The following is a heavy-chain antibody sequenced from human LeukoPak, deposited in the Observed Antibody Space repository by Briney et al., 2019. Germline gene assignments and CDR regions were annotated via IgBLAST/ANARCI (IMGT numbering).Heavy chain of an antibody. CDR2: ISGSGSPT. CDR3: AREDEVNSGWPTSYYFDY. J-gene: IGHJ4*02. Sequence: PGGSLRLSCAASGFTFSSYAMSWVRQAPGKRLEWVSGISGSGSPTYYADSVKGRFTISRDNAKNSLYLQMNSLRAEDTAVYYCAREDEVNSGWPTSYYFDYWGQGTLVTVSS. D-gene: IGHD6-19*01. V-gene: IGHV3-21*01. CDR1: GFTFSSYA.